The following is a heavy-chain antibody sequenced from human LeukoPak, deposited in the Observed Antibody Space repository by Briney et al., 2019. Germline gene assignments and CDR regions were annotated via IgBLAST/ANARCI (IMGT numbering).Heavy chain of an antibody. CDR2: IYYSGST. Sequence: PAETLSLTCTVSGGSISSYYWSWIRQPPGKGLEWIGYIYYSGSTNYNPSLKSRVTISVDTSKNQFSLKLSSVTAADTAVYYWARTPRITIFGVVNNWFDPWGQGTLVTVSS. CDR1: GGSISSYY. CDR3: ARTPRITIFGVVNNWFDP. D-gene: IGHD3-3*01. J-gene: IGHJ5*02. V-gene: IGHV4-59*01.